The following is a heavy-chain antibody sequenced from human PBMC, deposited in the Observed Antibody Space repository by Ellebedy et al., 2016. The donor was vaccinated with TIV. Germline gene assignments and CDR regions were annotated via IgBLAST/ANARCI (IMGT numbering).Heavy chain of an antibody. J-gene: IGHJ4*02. CDR1: GFTFSSYA. CDR3: AKEDYYDSSGPLDY. V-gene: IGHV3-23*01. D-gene: IGHD3-22*01. Sequence: GESLKISCAASGFTFSSYAMTWVRQAPGKGLEWVSSISGGGGSTYYADSVKGRFTVSRDNSKNTLYLQMNSLRAEDTAVYYCAKEDYYDSSGPLDYWGQGTLVTVSS. CDR2: ISGGGGST.